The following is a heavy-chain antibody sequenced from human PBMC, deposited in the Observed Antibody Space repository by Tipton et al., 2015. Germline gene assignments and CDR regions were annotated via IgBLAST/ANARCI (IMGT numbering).Heavy chain of an antibody. CDR2: ISGSGGKT. D-gene: IGHD3-9*01. Sequence: SLRLSCAVSGFTFSRYAMSWVRQAPGKGLEWVSGISGSGGKTHYADSVKGRFTISRDNSKNMVYLQMNSLRAEDTAIYYCAKNWDYDILTGYYNEAFDFWGQGTMVTVSS. CDR1: GFTFSRYA. J-gene: IGHJ3*01. CDR3: AKNWDYDILTGYYNEAFDF. V-gene: IGHV3-23*01.